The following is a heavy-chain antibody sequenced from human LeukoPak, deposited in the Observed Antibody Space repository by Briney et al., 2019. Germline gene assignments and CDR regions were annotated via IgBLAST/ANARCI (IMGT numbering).Heavy chain of an antibody. CDR2: IYYSGST. CDR1: GGSISSYY. J-gene: IGHJ4*02. V-gene: IGHV4-59*01. D-gene: IGHD5-18*01. Sequence: SETLSLTCTVSGGSISSYYWSWIRQPPGKGLEWIGYIYYSGSTNYNPSLKSRVTISVDTSKNQFSLKLSSVTAADTAVYYCATVDTAMVTIDYWGQGTLVTVSS. CDR3: ATVDTAMVTIDY.